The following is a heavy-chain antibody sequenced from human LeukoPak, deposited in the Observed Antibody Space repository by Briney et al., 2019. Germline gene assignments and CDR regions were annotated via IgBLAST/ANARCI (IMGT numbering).Heavy chain of an antibody. D-gene: IGHD5-24*01. V-gene: IGHV1-69*06. Sequence: SVKVSCKASGGTFSSYAISWVRQAPGQGLEWMGGIIPIFGTANYAQKFQGRVTITADKSTSTAYMELSSLRSEDTAVYYCARDGYNVLVHLNWGQGTLVTVSS. CDR1: GGTFSSYA. J-gene: IGHJ4*02. CDR3: ARDGYNVLVHLN. CDR2: IIPIFGTA.